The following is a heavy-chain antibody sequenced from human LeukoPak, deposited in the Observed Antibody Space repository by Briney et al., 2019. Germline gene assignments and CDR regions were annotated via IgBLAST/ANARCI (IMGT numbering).Heavy chain of an antibody. Sequence: GASVKVSCKASGYTFTGHYMHWVRQAPGQALEWMGGINPNSGDTNYAQKFQGRVTLTGDTSINTVYMELSRLRFADTAVYYCARKATGQYGMDVWGQGTTVTVSS. CDR1: GYTFTGHY. D-gene: IGHD6-13*01. J-gene: IGHJ6*02. CDR2: INPNSGDT. CDR3: ARKATGQYGMDV. V-gene: IGHV1-2*02.